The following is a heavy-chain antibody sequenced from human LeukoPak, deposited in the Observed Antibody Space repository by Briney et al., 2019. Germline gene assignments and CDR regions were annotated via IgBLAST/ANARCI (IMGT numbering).Heavy chain of an antibody. D-gene: IGHD4-17*01. V-gene: IGHV1-8*02. Sequence: ASVKVSCKASGYTFTSYGISWVRQAPGQGLEWMGWMNPNSGNTGYAQKFQDRVTMTRNTSISTAYMELSSLRSEDTAVYYCARLTTPDAFDIWGQGTMVTVSS. J-gene: IGHJ3*02. CDR1: GYTFTSYG. CDR3: ARLTTPDAFDI. CDR2: MNPNSGNT.